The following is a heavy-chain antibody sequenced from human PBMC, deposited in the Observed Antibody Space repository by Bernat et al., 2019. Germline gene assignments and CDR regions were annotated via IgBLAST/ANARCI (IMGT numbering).Heavy chain of an antibody. Sequence: QLQLQESGPGLVKPSETLSLTCTVSGGSISSGSYYWGWIRQPPGKGLEWIGNIYYSGSTYYNPSLKSRVTISVDTSKNQFSLKLTSVTAADTAVYYRARQFGYCSGGSCRHFDYWGQGTLVTVSS. V-gene: IGHV4-39*01. CDR3: ARQFGYCSGGSCRHFDY. D-gene: IGHD2-15*01. CDR1: GGSISSGSYY. J-gene: IGHJ4*02. CDR2: IYYSGST.